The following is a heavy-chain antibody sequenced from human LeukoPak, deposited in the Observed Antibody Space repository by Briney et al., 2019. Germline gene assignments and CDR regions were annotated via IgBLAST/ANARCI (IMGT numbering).Heavy chain of an antibody. CDR1: GYTFTSYY. V-gene: IGHV1-46*01. J-gene: IGHJ4*02. D-gene: IGHD3-10*01. CDR3: ASASGGYYGSAY. Sequence: ASVKVSCKASGYTFTSYYMHWVRQAPGQGLEWMGIINPSGGSTSYAQKFQGRVTMTRDTSTSTVYMELSSLRSEDTAVYYCASASGGYYGSAYWGQGTLVNVSS. CDR2: INPSGGST.